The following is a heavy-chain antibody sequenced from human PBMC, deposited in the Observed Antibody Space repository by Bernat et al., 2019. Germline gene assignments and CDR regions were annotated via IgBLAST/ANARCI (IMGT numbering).Heavy chain of an antibody. J-gene: IGHJ4*02. CDR2: IKEDGSEK. CDR3: ARGGY. CDR1: GFTFSYYW. Sequence: EVQLVESGGDLVQPGGSLRLSCAASGFTFSYYWMTWVRQAPGKGLEWVANIKEDGSEKYYVDSVKGRFTISRDNAKNSLYLQMNSLRAEDTAVYYCARGGYWGQGTLVTVSS. V-gene: IGHV3-7*01.